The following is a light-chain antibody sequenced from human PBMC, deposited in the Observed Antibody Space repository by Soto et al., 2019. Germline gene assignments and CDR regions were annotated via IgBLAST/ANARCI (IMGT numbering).Light chain of an antibody. CDR3: QQYNSWPYT. J-gene: IGKJ2*01. CDR1: QSVSSN. Sequence: EIVMTQSPATLSVSPGERATLSCRASQSVSSNLAWYQQKPGQAPRLLMYGASTRAAGVPDRFSGSGSGTEFTLTISSLQSEDFAVYYCQQYNSWPYTFGRGPSWRSN. V-gene: IGKV3-15*01. CDR2: GAS.